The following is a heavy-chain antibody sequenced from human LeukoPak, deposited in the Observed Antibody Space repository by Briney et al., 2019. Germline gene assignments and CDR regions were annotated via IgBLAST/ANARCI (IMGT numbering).Heavy chain of an antibody. CDR2: IKQDGSEK. J-gene: IGHJ4*02. Sequence: GGSLRLSCTASGFTFSSYWMNWVRQAPGKGLEWVANIKQDGSEKYYVDSVKGRFTISRDNAKKSLYLQMNSLRAEDTAVYYCARETELANLDYWGQGTLVTVSS. V-gene: IGHV3-7*01. CDR1: GFTFSSYW. CDR3: ARETELANLDY. D-gene: IGHD5-24*01.